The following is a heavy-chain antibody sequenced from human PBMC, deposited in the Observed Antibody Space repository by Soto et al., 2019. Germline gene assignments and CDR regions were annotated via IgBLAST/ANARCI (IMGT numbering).Heavy chain of an antibody. V-gene: IGHV3-21*01. J-gene: IGHJ4*02. D-gene: IGHD3-22*01. CDR3: ARNRDYYDSSGYYPIDY. CDR1: GFTFSSYS. Sequence: WGSLRLSCAASGFTFSSYSMNWVRQAPGKGLEWVSSISSSSSYIYYADSVKGRFTISRDNAKNSLYLQMNSLRAEDTAVYYCARNRDYYDSSGYYPIDYWGQGTLVTVSS. CDR2: ISSSSSYI.